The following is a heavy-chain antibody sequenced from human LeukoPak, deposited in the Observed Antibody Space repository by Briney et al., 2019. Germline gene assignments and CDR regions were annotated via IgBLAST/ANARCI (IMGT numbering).Heavy chain of an antibody. CDR3: AKGGSGVGYSYGSLIDWFDP. CDR2: ISGSGGST. V-gene: IGHV3-23*01. Sequence: GGSLRLSCAASGFTFSSYAMSWVRQAPGKGLEWVSAISGSGGSTYYADSVKGRFTISRDNSKNTLYLQMNSLRAEDTAVYCCAKGGSGVGYSYGSLIDWFDPWGQGTLVTVSS. D-gene: IGHD5-18*01. J-gene: IGHJ5*02. CDR1: GFTFSSYA.